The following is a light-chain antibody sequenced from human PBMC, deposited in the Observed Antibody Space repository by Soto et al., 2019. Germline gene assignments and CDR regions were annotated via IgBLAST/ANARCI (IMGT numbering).Light chain of an antibody. CDR1: QSVSSY. J-gene: IGKJ3*01. CDR2: DAS. V-gene: IGKV3-11*01. CDR3: KQRSNWSLFT. Sequence: EIVLTQSPATLSLSPGERATLSCRASQSVSSYLAWYQQKPGQAPRLLIYDASNRATGIPAKFSGSGSGTDFTLTIRSLEPEDFAVYYCKQRSNWSLFTFGPGTKVDIK.